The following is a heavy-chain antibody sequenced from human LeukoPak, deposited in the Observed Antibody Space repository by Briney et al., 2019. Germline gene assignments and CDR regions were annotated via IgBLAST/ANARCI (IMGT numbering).Heavy chain of an antibody. CDR2: ISSSSSYI. CDR3: ARGDYSSRSNAFDI. CDR1: GFTFSSYS. D-gene: IGHD6-13*01. Sequence: GGSLRLYCAASGFTFSSYSMNWVRQAPGKGLEWVSSISSSSSYIYYADSVKGRFTISRDNAKNSLYLQMNSLRAEDTAVYYCARGDYSSRSNAFDIWGQGTMVTVSS. J-gene: IGHJ3*02. V-gene: IGHV3-21*01.